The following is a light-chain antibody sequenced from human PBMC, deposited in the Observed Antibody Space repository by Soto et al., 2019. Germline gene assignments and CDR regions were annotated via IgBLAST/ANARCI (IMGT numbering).Light chain of an antibody. J-gene: IGKJ3*01. CDR2: AAF. Sequence: DVQMTQSPSSLSASVGDRVTITCQASQRISSYLNWYRQKPGKAPELLIYAAFSLQSGVPSRFSGSGSGTDYTLTISSLQPEDFATYYCQQSYSIPPTFGPGTKVDIK. V-gene: IGKV1-39*01. CDR3: QQSYSIPPT. CDR1: QRISSY.